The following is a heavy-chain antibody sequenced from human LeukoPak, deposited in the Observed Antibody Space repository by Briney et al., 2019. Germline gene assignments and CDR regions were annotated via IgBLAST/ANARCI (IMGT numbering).Heavy chain of an antibody. J-gene: IGHJ5*02. CDR2: INHSGST. CDR3: ARDGSRVRYCSGGSCYRPLNWFDH. D-gene: IGHD2-15*01. CDR1: GGSFSGYY. V-gene: IGHV4-34*01. Sequence: PSETLSLTCAVYGGSFSGYYWSWIRQPPGKGLEWVGEINHSGSTNYNPSLKSRVTISVDTSKNQFSLKLSSVTAADTALYYCARDGSRVRYCSGGSCYRPLNWFDHWGQGTLVTVSS.